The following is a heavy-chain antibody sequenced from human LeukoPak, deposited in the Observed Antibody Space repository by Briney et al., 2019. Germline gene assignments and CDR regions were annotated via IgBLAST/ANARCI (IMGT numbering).Heavy chain of an antibody. CDR1: GGSISSYY. CDR3: ATDYGVSSFDY. D-gene: IGHD4-17*01. V-gene: IGHV4-59*12. Sequence: SETLSLTCTVSGGSISSYYWSWIRQPPGKGLEWIGYIYYSGSTNYNPSLKSRVTISVDTSKNQFSLKLSSVTAADTAVYYCATDYGVSSFDYWGQGTLVTVSS. CDR2: IYYSGST. J-gene: IGHJ4*02.